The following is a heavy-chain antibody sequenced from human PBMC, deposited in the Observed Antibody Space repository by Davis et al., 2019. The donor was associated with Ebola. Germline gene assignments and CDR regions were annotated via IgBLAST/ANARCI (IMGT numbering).Heavy chain of an antibody. J-gene: IGHJ1*01. CDR3: AKGDFWNGFSEYFQN. D-gene: IGHD3-3*01. V-gene: IGHV3-30*18. Sequence: PGGSLRLSCAASGFTFSSYGMHWVRQAPGKGLEWVAVISYDGSNKYYADSVKGRFTISRDNSKNTLYLQMNSLRAEDTAVYYCAKGDFWNGFSEYFQNWGQGTLVSVPS. CDR1: GFTFSSYG. CDR2: ISYDGSNK.